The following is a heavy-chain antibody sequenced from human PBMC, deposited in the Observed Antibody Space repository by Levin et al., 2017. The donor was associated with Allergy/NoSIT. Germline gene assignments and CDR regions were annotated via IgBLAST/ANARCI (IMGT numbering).Heavy chain of an antibody. CDR3: AKSLAPDALGPDRGFAD. Sequence: RAGGSLRLSCVASGFTFSSQAMSWVRQAPGKGLEWVSGISDNGGGSDYADSVKGRFIISRDNSKNTLYLQMNSLRAEDTAVYYCAKSLAPDALGPDRGFADWGQGTLVTVSS. J-gene: IGHJ4*02. V-gene: IGHV3-23*01. D-gene: IGHD2-2*01. CDR2: ISDNGGGS. CDR1: GFTFSSQA.